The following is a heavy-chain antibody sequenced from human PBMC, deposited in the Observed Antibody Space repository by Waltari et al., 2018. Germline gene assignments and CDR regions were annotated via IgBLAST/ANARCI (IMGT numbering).Heavy chain of an antibody. CDR1: GGSFSGYY. V-gene: IGHV4-34*01. CDR2: INQSGST. Sequence: QVQLQQWGAGLLKPSETLSLTCAVYGGSFSGYYWGWIRQPPGKGLEWIGEINQSGSTNYNPSLKSRVTISVDTSKNQFSLKLSSATAADTAVYYCARLGGYYFDYWGQGTLVTVSS. CDR3: ARLGGYYFDY. J-gene: IGHJ4*02. D-gene: IGHD3-16*01.